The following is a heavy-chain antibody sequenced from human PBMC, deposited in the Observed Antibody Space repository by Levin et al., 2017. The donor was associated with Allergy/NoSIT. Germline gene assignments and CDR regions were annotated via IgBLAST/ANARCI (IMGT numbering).Heavy chain of an antibody. D-gene: IGHD4-17*01. Sequence: GESLKISCAASGFSLSGYWMHWVRQAPGKGMVWVSRINSDGTITSYADSVKGRFTISRDNARNTLSLQMNSLRAEDTAVYYCARVFDGDYGYDYWGQGTLVTVSS. V-gene: IGHV3-74*01. CDR2: INSDGTIT. CDR3: ARVFDGDYGYDY. CDR1: GFSLSGYW. J-gene: IGHJ4*02.